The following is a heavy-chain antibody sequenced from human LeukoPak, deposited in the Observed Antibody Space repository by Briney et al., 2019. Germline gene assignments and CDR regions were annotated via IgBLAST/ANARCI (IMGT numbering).Heavy chain of an antibody. CDR1: GGSFSGYY. CDR3: ARGYRYSYATRVGMDV. CDR2: INHSGST. V-gene: IGHV4-34*01. Sequence: SETLSLTCAVYGGSFSGYYWSWIRQPPGKGLEWVGEINHSGSTNYNPSLKSRVTISVDTAKNQFSLKLNSVPAAAEAVYYCARGYRYSYATRVGMDVWGQGTTVTVSS. D-gene: IGHD5-18*01. J-gene: IGHJ6*02.